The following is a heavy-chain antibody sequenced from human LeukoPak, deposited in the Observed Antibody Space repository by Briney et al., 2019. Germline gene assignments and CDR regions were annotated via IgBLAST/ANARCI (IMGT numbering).Heavy chain of an antibody. J-gene: IGHJ5*01. Sequence: PGGSLRLSCAASGFTFDDYAMHWVRQAPGKGLEWVSGISWNSGSIGYADSVKGRFTISRDNAKNTLYLQMNSLRAEDTAVYYCVKSRSITRAYFWLDPLGQGTLVTGSS. V-gene: IGHV3-9*01. CDR3: VKSRSITRAYFWLDP. D-gene: IGHD1-14*01. CDR1: GFTFDDYA. CDR2: ISWNSGSI.